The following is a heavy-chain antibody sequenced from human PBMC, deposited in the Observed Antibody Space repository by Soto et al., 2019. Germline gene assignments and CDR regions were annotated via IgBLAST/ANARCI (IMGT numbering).Heavy chain of an antibody. Sequence: PGGSLRLSCAASGFTFSSYAMHWVRQAPGKGLEWVAVISYDGSNKYYADSVKGRFTISRDNSKNTLYLQMNSLRAEDTAVYYCARAPGYSSGFDYWGQGTLVTVSS. D-gene: IGHD6-19*01. J-gene: IGHJ4*02. V-gene: IGHV3-30-3*01. CDR2: ISYDGSNK. CDR3: ARAPGYSSGFDY. CDR1: GFTFSSYA.